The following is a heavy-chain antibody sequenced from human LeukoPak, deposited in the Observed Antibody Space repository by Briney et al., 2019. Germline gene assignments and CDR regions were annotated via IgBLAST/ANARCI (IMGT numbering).Heavy chain of an antibody. CDR3: ARQEYCSGGSCYTWFDP. CDR1: GYSINNYW. V-gene: IGHV5-51*01. Sequence: GESLKISCKGSGYSINNYWIGWVRQMLGKGLEWMGIIYPADSDIRYSPSSQGQVTISADKSISTAYLQWSSLKASDTAMYYCARQEYCSGGSCYTWFDPWGQGTLVTVSS. CDR2: IYPADSDI. J-gene: IGHJ5*02. D-gene: IGHD2-15*01.